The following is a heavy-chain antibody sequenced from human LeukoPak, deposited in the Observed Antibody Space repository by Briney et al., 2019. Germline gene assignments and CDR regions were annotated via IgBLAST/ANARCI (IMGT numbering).Heavy chain of an antibody. CDR3: ARAEGWYYYDSSGYYYFDY. Sequence: SETLSLTCAVYGGSFSGYYWGWISQPPGKGLEWIGEINHSGSTNYNPSLKSRVTISVDTSKNQFSLKLSSVTAADTAVYYCARAEGWYYYDSSGYYYFDYWGQGTLVTVSS. CDR1: GGSFSGYY. J-gene: IGHJ4*02. CDR2: INHSGST. D-gene: IGHD3-22*01. V-gene: IGHV4-34*01.